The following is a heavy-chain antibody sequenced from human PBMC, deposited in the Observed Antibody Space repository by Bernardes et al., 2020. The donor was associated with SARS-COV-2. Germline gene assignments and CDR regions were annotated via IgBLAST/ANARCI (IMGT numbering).Heavy chain of an antibody. J-gene: IGHJ4*02. V-gene: IGHV3-48*01. D-gene: IGHD6-19*01. CDR3: AAGFQWLAY. CDR1: GFPFSSYS. CDR2: SSSSSPTT. Sequence: WGSLRLSCAASGFPFSSYSMNWVRQAPGKGLEWVSYSSSSSPTTYYADSVKGRFTISRDNAKNSVYLQMNSLRAEDTAVYYCAAGFQWLAYWGLGTLVAVSS.